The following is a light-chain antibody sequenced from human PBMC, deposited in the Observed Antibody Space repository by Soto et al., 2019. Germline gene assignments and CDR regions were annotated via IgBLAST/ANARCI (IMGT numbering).Light chain of an antibody. J-gene: IGLJ1*01. Sequence: QSALTQPASVSGSPGQSITISCTGTSGDVGSYNLVSWYQQHPGKAPKLMIYEVSKRPSGVSDRFSGSKSGNTASLTISGLQAKDETDYYCCSYAGTSTFVVFGTGTKVTVL. CDR3: CSYAGTSTFVV. CDR1: SGDVGSYNL. CDR2: EVS. V-gene: IGLV2-23*02.